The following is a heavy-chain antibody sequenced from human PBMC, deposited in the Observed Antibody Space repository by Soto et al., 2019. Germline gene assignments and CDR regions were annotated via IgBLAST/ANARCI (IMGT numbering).Heavy chain of an antibody. D-gene: IGHD2-21*01. CDR3: ARVSPGVGGDCYDY. J-gene: IGHJ4*02. V-gene: IGHV3-74*01. CDR2: INSDGSST. Sequence: GGSLRLSCAASGFTFSSYWMHWVRQAPGKGLVWVSRINSDGSSTSYADSVKGRFTISRDNAKNTLYLQMNSLRAEDTAVYYCARVSPGVGGDCYDYWGQGTLVTVSS. CDR1: GFTFSSYW.